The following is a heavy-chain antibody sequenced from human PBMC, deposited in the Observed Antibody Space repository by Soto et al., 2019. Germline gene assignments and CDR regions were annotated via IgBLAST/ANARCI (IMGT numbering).Heavy chain of an antibody. CDR1: GYRFTSYA. D-gene: IGHD2-15*01. CDR2: IHTGNGDT. Sequence: ASVKVSCKASGYRFTSYAMHWVRQAPGRGLEWMGWIHTGNGDTKYSQSFQGRLTITRDTSASTAYMELRGLKSEDTAVYYCASQGGFWCGNQWLDPWGQGTMVAVYS. V-gene: IGHV1-3*04. CDR3: ASQGGFWCGNQWLDP. J-gene: IGHJ5*02.